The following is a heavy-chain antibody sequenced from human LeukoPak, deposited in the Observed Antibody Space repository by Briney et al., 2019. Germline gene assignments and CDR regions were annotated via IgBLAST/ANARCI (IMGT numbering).Heavy chain of an antibody. J-gene: IGHJ3*02. Sequence: ASVKVSCKASGYTFTSYYMHWVRQAPGQGREGMGIINPSGGSTSYAQKFQGRVTMTRDTATSTVYMELSSLRSEDTAAYYCASLQGAMATGPHDAFDIWGQGTMVTVSS. D-gene: IGHD5-18*01. CDR2: INPSGGST. V-gene: IGHV1-46*01. CDR1: GYTFTSYY. CDR3: ASLQGAMATGPHDAFDI.